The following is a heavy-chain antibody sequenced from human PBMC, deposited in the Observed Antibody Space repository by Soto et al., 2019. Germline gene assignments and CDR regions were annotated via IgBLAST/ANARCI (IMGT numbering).Heavy chain of an antibody. Sequence: ASVKVSCKASGYTFTSYDINWVRQATGQGLEWMGWMNPNSGNTGYAQKFQGRVTMTRNTSISTAYMELSSLRSEDTAVYYCARGRYCSSTSCYARVYWGQGTLVTV. CDR1: GYTFTSYD. J-gene: IGHJ4*02. D-gene: IGHD2-2*01. V-gene: IGHV1-8*01. CDR3: ARGRYCSSTSCYARVY. CDR2: MNPNSGNT.